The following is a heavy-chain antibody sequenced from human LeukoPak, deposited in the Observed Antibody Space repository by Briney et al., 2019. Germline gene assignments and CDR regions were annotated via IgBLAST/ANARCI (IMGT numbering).Heavy chain of an antibody. CDR3: ARETAALGWEPFDY. J-gene: IGHJ4*02. CDR2: INWNGGST. D-gene: IGHD6-13*01. Sequence: SGGSLRLSCAASGFTFDDYGMSWVRQAPGKGLEWVSGINWNGGSTGYADSVKGRFTISRDNAKNSLYLQMNSLRAEDTALYYCARETAALGWEPFDYWGQGTLVTVSS. CDR1: GFTFDDYG. V-gene: IGHV3-20*04.